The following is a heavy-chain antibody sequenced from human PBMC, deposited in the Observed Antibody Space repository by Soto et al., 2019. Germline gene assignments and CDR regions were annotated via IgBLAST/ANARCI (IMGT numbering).Heavy chain of an antibody. CDR2: IYNIATT. V-gene: IGHV4-31*03. Sequence: QVQLQESGPGLVKPSQTLSHTCTVSGGSISTGGYYWSWIRQHPGKGLEWIGYIYNIATTYYNPSLTSRVPISVDTSKNQFSLKLSSVTVADTAVYYCARDPAPWGQGALVTVSS. CDR3: ARDPAP. J-gene: IGHJ5*02. CDR1: GGSISTGGYY.